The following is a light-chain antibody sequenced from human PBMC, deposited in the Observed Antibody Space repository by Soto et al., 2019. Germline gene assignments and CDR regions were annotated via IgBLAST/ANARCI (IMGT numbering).Light chain of an antibody. Sequence: EIVMTQSPATLSVSPGERATLSCRASQSVSSNLAWYQQKPGQAPRLLIYGASTRATGIPARFSGSGSGTEFTLTNSSLQSEDFAVYYCQQYKNWPPAFTFGPGTKVDIK. J-gene: IGKJ3*01. CDR2: GAS. V-gene: IGKV3-15*01. CDR3: QQYKNWPPAFT. CDR1: QSVSSN.